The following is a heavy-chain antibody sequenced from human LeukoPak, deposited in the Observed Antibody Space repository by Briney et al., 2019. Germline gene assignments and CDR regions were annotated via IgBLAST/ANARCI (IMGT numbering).Heavy chain of an antibody. CDR3: ASSGWYRGY. J-gene: IGHJ4*02. CDR1: GGSFSGYY. D-gene: IGHD6-19*01. V-gene: IGHV4-34*01. CDR2: INHGGST. Sequence: SETLSLTCAVYGGSFSGYYWSWIRQPPGKGLEWIGEINHGGSTTYNPSLKSRVTISVDTSKNQFSLKLSSVTAADTAIYYCASSGWYRGYWGQGTLVTVSS.